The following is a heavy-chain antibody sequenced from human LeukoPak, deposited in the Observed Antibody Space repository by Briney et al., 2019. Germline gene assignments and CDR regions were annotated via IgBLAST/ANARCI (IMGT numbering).Heavy chain of an antibody. CDR1: GFTFSSYW. CDR2: IKQDGSEK. Sequence: GGSLRLSCAASGFTFSSYWMSWVRQAPGKGLEWVANIKQDGSEKYYADSVKGRFTISRDNSKNTLYLQMNSLRAEDTAVYYCAKDGSSGWYFGFDYWGRGTLVTVSS. CDR3: AKDGSSGWYFGFDY. D-gene: IGHD6-19*01. V-gene: IGHV3-7*01. J-gene: IGHJ4*02.